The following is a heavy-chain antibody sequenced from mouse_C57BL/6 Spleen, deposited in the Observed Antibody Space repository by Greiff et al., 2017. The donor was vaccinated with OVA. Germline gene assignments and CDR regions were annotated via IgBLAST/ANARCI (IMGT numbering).Heavy chain of an antibody. CDR1: GYTFTDHT. D-gene: IGHD2-4*01. J-gene: IGHJ4*01. CDR3: ARNDYDRAYYYAMNY. Sequence: VQLQQSDAELVKPGASVKISCKVSGYTFTDHTIHWMKQRPEQGLEWIGYIYPRDGSTKYNEKFKGKATLTADKSSSTAYMQLNSLTSEDSAVYFCARNDYDRAYYYAMNYWGQGTSVTVSS. V-gene: IGHV1-78*01. CDR2: IYPRDGST.